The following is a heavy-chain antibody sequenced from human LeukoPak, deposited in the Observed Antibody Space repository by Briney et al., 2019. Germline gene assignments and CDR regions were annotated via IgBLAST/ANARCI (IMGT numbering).Heavy chain of an antibody. D-gene: IGHD3-10*01. CDR1: GGSFSGYY. Sequence: SETLSLTCAVYGGSFSGYYWSWIRQPPGKGLEWIGEINHSGSTNYNPSLKSRVTISVDTSKNQFSLKLSSVTAADTAVYYCAREARMYYYGSGSSYNWFDPWGQGTLVTVSS. V-gene: IGHV4-34*01. J-gene: IGHJ5*02. CDR3: AREARMYYYGSGSSYNWFDP. CDR2: INHSGST.